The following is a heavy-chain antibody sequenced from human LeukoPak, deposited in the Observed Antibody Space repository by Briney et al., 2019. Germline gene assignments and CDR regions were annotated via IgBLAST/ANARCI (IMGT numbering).Heavy chain of an antibody. CDR3: ARDGGIDSNYYDSSGYYLNYFDY. D-gene: IGHD3-22*01. Sequence: ASVKVSCKASGYTFTGYYMHWVRQAPGQGLEWMGWINPNSGGTSYAQKFQGRVTMTRDTSISTAYMELSRLRSDDTAVYYCARDGGIDSNYYDSSGYYLNYFDYWGQGTLVSVSS. V-gene: IGHV1-2*02. CDR2: INPNSGGT. CDR1: GYTFTGYY. J-gene: IGHJ4*02.